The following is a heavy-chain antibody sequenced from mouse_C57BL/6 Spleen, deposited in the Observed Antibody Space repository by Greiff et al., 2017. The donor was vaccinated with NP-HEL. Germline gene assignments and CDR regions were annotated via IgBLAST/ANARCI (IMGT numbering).Heavy chain of an antibody. V-gene: IGHV1-50*01. Sequence: QVQLQQPGAELVQPGASVKLSCKASGYTFTSYWMQWVKQRPGQGLEWIGEIDPSDSYTNYNQKFKGKATLTVDTSSSTAYMQLSSLTSEDSAVYYCARKWLLRNFDYWGQGTTLTVSS. D-gene: IGHD2-3*01. CDR1: GYTFTSYW. CDR2: IDPSDSYT. CDR3: ARKWLLRNFDY. J-gene: IGHJ2*01.